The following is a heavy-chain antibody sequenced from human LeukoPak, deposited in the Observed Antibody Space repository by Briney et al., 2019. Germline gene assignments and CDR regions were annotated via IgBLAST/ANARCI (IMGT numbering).Heavy chain of an antibody. Sequence: SETLSLTCTVSGGSVSSYYWSWIRQPPGKRLEWIGYIYYSGSTKYNPSLKSRVTVSVDTSKNQFSLKLTSVTAADTAVYYCARAGSSSWYNDDAFDIWGQGTMVTVSS. D-gene: IGHD6-13*01. CDR3: ARAGSSSWYNDDAFDI. V-gene: IGHV4-59*08. CDR2: IYYSGST. CDR1: GGSVSSYY. J-gene: IGHJ3*02.